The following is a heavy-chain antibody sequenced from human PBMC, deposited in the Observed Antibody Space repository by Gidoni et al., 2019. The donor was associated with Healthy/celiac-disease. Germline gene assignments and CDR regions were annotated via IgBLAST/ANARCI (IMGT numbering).Heavy chain of an antibody. CDR3: ARLGAILIYGTMTPPSGYYMDV. V-gene: IGHV1-18*04. D-gene: IGHD3-22*01. J-gene: IGHJ6*03. CDR1: GYTFTSYG. CDR2: ISAYNGNT. Sequence: QVQLVQSGAEVKKPGASVKVSCKASGYTFTSYGISWVRQAPGQGLEWMGWISAYNGNTNYAQKLQGRVTMTTDTSTSTAYMELRSLRSDDTAVYYCARLGAILIYGTMTPPSGYYMDVWGKGTTVTVSS.